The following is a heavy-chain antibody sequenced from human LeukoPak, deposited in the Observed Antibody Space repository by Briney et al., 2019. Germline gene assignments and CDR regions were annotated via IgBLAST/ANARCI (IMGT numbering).Heavy chain of an antibody. V-gene: IGHV3-66*01. CDR3: ARMYYGDYAFDY. D-gene: IGHD4-17*01. CDR2: IYSGGST. CDR1: GFTVSSNY. Sequence: GGSLRLSCAASGFTVSSNYMSWVRQAPGKGLEWVSVIYSGGSTYYADSVKGRFTISRDNSKNTLYLQMNSLRAEDTAVYYCARMYYGDYAFDYWGQGTLVTVSS. J-gene: IGHJ4*02.